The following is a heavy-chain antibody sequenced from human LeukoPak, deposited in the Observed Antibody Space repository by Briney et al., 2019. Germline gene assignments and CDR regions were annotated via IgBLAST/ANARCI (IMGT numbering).Heavy chain of an antibody. Sequence: GGPLRLSCAASGFTFSSYWMHWVRQAPGKGLVWVSRTNTDGSNTNYADSVKGRFTISRDNAKHTLYLKMSSLRAEDTAVYYFERDFFHLGGWGKGTMVAVSS. V-gene: IGHV3-74*01. CDR2: TNTDGSNT. J-gene: IGHJ3*01. CDR3: ERDFFHLGG. D-gene: IGHD3-16*01. CDR1: GFTFSSYW.